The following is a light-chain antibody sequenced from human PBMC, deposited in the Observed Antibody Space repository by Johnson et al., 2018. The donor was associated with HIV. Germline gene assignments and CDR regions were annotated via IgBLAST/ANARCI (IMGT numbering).Light chain of an antibody. CDR1: SSNIGRNY. V-gene: IGLV1-51*01. Sequence: QSVLTQPPSVSAAPGQKVTISCSGSSSNIGRNYVSWYQQLPGTAPKLLIFDNNKRPSGIHDRFLASKSGTSATLAITGLQPGDEADYYCGTWDSSLSAYVFGTGTKVTVL. CDR3: GTWDSSLSAYV. CDR2: DNN. J-gene: IGLJ1*01.